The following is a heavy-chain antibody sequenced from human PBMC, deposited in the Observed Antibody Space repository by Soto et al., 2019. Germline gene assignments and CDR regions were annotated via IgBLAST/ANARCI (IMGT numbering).Heavy chain of an antibody. Sequence: PGGSLRLSCAASGFTFSSYAMSWVRQAPGKGLEWVSGISSSGDSTYYAESVKGRFTISRDNSKNTLYLQVNSLRAEDTALYFCAKDKVESSYGRIFDCWGQGTLVTVSS. V-gene: IGHV3-23*01. CDR1: GFTFSSYA. D-gene: IGHD3-3*01. CDR3: AKDKVESSYGRIFDC. J-gene: IGHJ4*02. CDR2: ISSSGDST.